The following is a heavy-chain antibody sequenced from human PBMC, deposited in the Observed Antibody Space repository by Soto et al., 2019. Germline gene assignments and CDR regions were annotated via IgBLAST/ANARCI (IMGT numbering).Heavy chain of an antibody. D-gene: IGHD2-2*01. CDR3: AKGSSAVVPAAIDDY. Sequence: GGSLRLSCAASGFTFSSHAMSWVRQAPGKGLEWVSAISGSGGSTYYADSVKGRFTISRDNSKNTLYLQMNSLRAEDTAVYYCAKGSSAVVPAAIDDYWGQGTLVTVSS. V-gene: IGHV3-23*01. J-gene: IGHJ4*02. CDR1: GFTFSSHA. CDR2: ISGSGGST.